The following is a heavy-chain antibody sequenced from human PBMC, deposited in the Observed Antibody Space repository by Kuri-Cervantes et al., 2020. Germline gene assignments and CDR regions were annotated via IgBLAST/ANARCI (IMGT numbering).Heavy chain of an antibody. D-gene: IGHD6-13*01. J-gene: IGHJ4*02. V-gene: IGHV4-34*01. CDR2: VNHSGST. CDR1: GGSFSGYY. Sequence: SETLSLTCVVYGGSFSGYYWSWIRQPPGKGLEWIGEVNHSGSTNYNPSLKSRVTISVDTSKNQFSLKLSSVTAADTAVYYCARRRYSSIPGRHVDYWGQGTLVTVSS. CDR3: ARRRYSSIPGRHVDY.